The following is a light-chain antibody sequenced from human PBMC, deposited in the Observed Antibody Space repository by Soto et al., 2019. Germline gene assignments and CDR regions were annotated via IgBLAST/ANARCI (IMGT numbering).Light chain of an antibody. CDR1: QSIHTS. V-gene: IGKV3-11*01. J-gene: IGKJ5*01. CDR3: QQRNVWPPIT. CDR2: DST. Sequence: VLTQSPATLSLSPGERATLSCRASQSIHTSLTWYQQKSGKPPRLVIYDSTLRANGVPARFGGSRSGTEVTLTINSREHADFSVYYCQQRNVWPPITFGQGTRLEIK.